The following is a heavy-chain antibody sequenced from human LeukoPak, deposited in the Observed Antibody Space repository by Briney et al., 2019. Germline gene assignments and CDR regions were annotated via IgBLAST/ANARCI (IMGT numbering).Heavy chain of an antibody. CDR1: GGTFSDYA. CDR3: ARGKHGSGSFTMAYYYYYMDV. Sequence: GASVKVSCKASGGTFSDYALNWVRQAPGQGLEWMGWINPNSGGTNYAQKFQGRVTMTRDTSISTAYMELSRLRSDDTAVYYCARGKHGSGSFTMAYYYYYMDVWGKGTTVTVSS. J-gene: IGHJ6*03. V-gene: IGHV1-2*02. CDR2: INPNSGGT. D-gene: IGHD3-10*01.